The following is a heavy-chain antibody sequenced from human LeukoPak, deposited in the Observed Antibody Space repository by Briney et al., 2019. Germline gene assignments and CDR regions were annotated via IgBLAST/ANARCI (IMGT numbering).Heavy chain of an antibody. J-gene: IGHJ4*02. D-gene: IGHD6-13*01. CDR2: IYSGGST. V-gene: IGHV3-53*01. CDR1: GFTFSSYA. Sequence: GGSLRLSCAASGFTFSSYAMSWVRQAPGKGLEWVSVIYSGGSTYYADSVKGRFTISRDNSKNTLYLQMNSLRAEDTAVYYCARAAVPKSSSWYPPYYFDYWGQGTLVTVSS. CDR3: ARAAVPKSSSWYPPYYFDY.